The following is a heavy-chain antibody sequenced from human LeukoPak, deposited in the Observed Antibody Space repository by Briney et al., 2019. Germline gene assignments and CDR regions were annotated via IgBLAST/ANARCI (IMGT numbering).Heavy chain of an antibody. CDR3: ARDSSSGWFEYYYYGMDV. Sequence: GASVKVSCKASGYTFTSYGISWVRQAPGQGLEWMGWISAYNGNTNYAQKFQGRVTMTTDIFTSTAYMELSSLRSEDTAVYYCARDSSSGWFEYYYYGMDVWGQGTTVTVSS. CDR1: GYTFTSYG. D-gene: IGHD6-19*01. V-gene: IGHV1-18*01. J-gene: IGHJ6*02. CDR2: ISAYNGNT.